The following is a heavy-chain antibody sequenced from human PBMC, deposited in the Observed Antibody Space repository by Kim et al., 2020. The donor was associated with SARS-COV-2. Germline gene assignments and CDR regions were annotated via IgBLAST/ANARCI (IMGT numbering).Heavy chain of an antibody. CDR2: IYYSGST. Sequence: SETLSLTCTVSGGSISSYYWSWIRQPPGKGLEWIGYIYYSGSTNYNPSLKSRVTISVDTSKNQFSLKLSSVTAADTAVYYCARGGDMGVFLTTNYGMDVWGQGTTVTVSS. V-gene: IGHV4-59*13. J-gene: IGHJ6*02. D-gene: IGHD4-4*01. CDR3: ARGGDMGVFLTTNYGMDV. CDR1: GGSISSYY.